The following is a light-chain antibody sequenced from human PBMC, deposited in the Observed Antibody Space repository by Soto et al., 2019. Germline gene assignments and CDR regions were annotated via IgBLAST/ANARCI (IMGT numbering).Light chain of an antibody. CDR3: HQRSSWWS. CDR2: DAS. V-gene: IGKV3-11*01. J-gene: IGKJ1*01. CDR1: QSVSTY. Sequence: EIVLTQSPATLSLSPGERATPSCRASQSVSTYLAWYQQRPGQAPRLLIYDASNRATGVPARFSGSGSGTDFTLTISSLEPEDFAVYYCHQRSSWWSFGQGTKVDIK.